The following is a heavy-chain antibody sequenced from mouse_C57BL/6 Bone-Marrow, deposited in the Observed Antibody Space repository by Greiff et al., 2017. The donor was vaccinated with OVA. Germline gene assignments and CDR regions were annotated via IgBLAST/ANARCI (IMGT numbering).Heavy chain of an antibody. J-gene: IGHJ3*01. V-gene: IGHV14-4*01. CDR2: IDPENGDT. Sequence: VQLQQSGAELVRPGASVKLSCTASGFNFKDDYMHWVKQRPEQGLEWIGWIDPENGDTEYASKFQGKATITADTSSNTAYLQLSSLTSEDTAVYYCTKLTGTFAYWGQGTLVTVSA. D-gene: IGHD4-1*01. CDR1: GFNFKDDY. CDR3: TKLTGTFAY.